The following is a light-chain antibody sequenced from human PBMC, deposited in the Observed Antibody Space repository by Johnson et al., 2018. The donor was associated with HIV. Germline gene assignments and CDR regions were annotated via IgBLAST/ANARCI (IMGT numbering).Light chain of an antibody. Sequence: QSVLTQPPSVSAAPGQKVTISCSGSSSNIGNNYVSWYQQVPGTAPKLLIYDNNKRPSGIPDRFYGSKSGTSATLGLTGLQTGDEADYYCGTWDSSLSVYVFGTGTKVTVL. CDR1: SSNIGNNY. CDR2: DNN. CDR3: GTWDSSLSVYV. J-gene: IGLJ1*01. V-gene: IGLV1-51*01.